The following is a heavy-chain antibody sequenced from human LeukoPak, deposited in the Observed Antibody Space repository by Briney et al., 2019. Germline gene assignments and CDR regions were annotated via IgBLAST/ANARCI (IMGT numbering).Heavy chain of an antibody. Sequence: ASVKVSRKASGYTFTSYGISWVRQAPGQGLEWMGWISAYNGNTNYAQKLQGRVTMTTDTSTSTAYMELRSLRSDDTAVYYCARAYCSGGSCFGVFSYWGQGTLVTVSS. CDR2: ISAYNGNT. D-gene: IGHD2-15*01. CDR3: ARAYCSGGSCFGVFSY. V-gene: IGHV1-18*01. J-gene: IGHJ4*02. CDR1: GYTFTSYG.